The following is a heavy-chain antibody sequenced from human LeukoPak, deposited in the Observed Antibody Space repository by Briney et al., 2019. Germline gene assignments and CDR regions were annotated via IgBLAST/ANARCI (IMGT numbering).Heavy chain of an antibody. CDR1: GFTFSSYA. D-gene: IGHD2-8*01. CDR3: ARDLRGTECTNGVCYYYYYYMDV. Sequence: PRGSLRLSCAASGFTFSSYAMHWVRQAPGKGLEWVAVISYDGSNKYYADSVKGRFTISRDNSKNTLYLQMNSLRAEDTAVYYCARDLRGTECTNGVCYYYYYYMDVWGKGTTVTVSS. CDR2: ISYDGSNK. J-gene: IGHJ6*03. V-gene: IGHV3-30*04.